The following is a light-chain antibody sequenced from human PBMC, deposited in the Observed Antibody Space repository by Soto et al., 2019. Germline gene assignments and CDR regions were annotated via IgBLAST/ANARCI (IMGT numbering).Light chain of an antibody. J-gene: IGKJ1*01. CDR2: AAS. V-gene: IGKV1-39*01. Sequence: DIQMTQSPSSLSASVGDRVTITCRASQPINNYLNWYQQKPGKVPKLLIYAASILQSGVPSRFSGNSSGPEFTLTITSLQPEDFATYFCQQTYSTLWTFGQGTKVEVE. CDR1: QPINNY. CDR3: QQTYSTLWT.